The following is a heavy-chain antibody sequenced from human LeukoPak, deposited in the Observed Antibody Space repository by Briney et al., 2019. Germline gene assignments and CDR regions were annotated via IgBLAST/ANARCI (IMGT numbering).Heavy chain of an antibody. V-gene: IGHV4-34*01. D-gene: IGHD3-16*01. Sequence: SETLSLTCAVYGGSFRGYYWRWLRRPPGKGVECVGEIKHSGSTKYNPSLKSRVTISVDTSKNQFSLKLSSVTAADTAVYYCARGRGRLIYYYYMDVWGKGTTVTVSS. J-gene: IGHJ6*03. CDR3: ARGRGRLIYYYYMDV. CDR1: GGSFRGYY. CDR2: IKHSGST.